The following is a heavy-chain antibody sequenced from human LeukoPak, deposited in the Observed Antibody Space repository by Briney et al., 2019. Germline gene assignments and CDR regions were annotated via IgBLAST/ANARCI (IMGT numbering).Heavy chain of an antibody. J-gene: IGHJ4*02. CDR1: GGSISSGSYY. V-gene: IGHV4-61*02. D-gene: IGHD6-6*01. Sequence: PSQTLSLTCTVSGGSISSGSYYWSWIRQPAGKGLEWIGRIYTSGSTNYNPSLKSRVTISVDTSKNQFSLKLSSVTAADTAVYYCARRGSSILAARARPYFDYWGQGTLVTVSS. CDR2: IYTSGST. CDR3: ARRGSSILAARARPYFDY.